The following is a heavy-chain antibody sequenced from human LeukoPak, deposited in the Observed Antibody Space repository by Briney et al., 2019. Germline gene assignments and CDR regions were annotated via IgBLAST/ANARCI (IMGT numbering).Heavy chain of an antibody. D-gene: IGHD2-2*01. V-gene: IGHV4-34*01. Sequence: PSETLSLTCAVYGGSFSGYYWSWIRQPPGKGLEWIGEINHSGSANYNPSLKSRVTISVDMSKNQFSLKLSSVTAADTAVYYCARGPPAKPGTGYYYGMDVWGQGTTVTVSS. CDR3: ARGPPAKPGTGYYYGMDV. CDR2: INHSGSA. J-gene: IGHJ6*02. CDR1: GGSFSGYY.